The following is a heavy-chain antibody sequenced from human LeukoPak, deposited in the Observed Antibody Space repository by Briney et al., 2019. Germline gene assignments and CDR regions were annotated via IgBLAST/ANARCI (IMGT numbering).Heavy chain of an antibody. CDR1: GFTFTSYA. CDR2: ITYDGSNK. V-gene: IGHV3-30-3*01. D-gene: IGHD1-14*01. CDR3: AKGLAEPGSAPVWFDP. Sequence: PGRSLRVFCAASGFTFTSYAMHWVRQAPGKGLEGVAVITYDGSNKYYADSVKGRFTISRDNSKNTLYLQMNSLRAEDTAVYYCAKGLAEPGSAPVWFDPWGQGTLVTVSS. J-gene: IGHJ5*02.